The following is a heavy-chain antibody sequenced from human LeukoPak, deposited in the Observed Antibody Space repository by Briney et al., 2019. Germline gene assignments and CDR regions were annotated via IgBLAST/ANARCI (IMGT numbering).Heavy chain of an antibody. CDR1: GYTFTGYY. V-gene: IGHV1-2*02. Sequence: ASVKVSCKASGYTFTGYYMHWVRQAPGQGLEWMGWINPNSGGTNYAQKFQGRVTMTRDTSISTAYMELSRLRSDDTAVYYCARGGIRSRSPFLLRYWGQGTLVTVSS. J-gene: IGHJ4*02. D-gene: IGHD3-10*01. CDR3: ARGGIRSRSPFLLRY. CDR2: INPNSGGT.